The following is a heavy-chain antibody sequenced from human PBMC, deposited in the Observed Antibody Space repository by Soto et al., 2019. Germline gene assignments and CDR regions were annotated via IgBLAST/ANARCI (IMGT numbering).Heavy chain of an antibody. D-gene: IGHD3-22*01. J-gene: IGHJ4*02. Sequence: SETLSLTCTVSGGSISSYYWSWIRQPPGKGLEWIGYIYYSGSTNYNPSLKSRVTISVDTSKNQFSLKLSSVTAADTAVYYCARGLSSDYYDSSGYHFDYWGQGTLVTVSS. CDR2: IYYSGST. V-gene: IGHV4-59*08. CDR3: ARGLSSDYYDSSGYHFDY. CDR1: GGSISSYY.